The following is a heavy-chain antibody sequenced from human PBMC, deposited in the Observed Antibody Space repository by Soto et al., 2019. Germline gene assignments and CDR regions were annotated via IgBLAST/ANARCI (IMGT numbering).Heavy chain of an antibody. J-gene: IGHJ5*02. CDR1: GGSISSSSYY. D-gene: IGHD4-4*01. V-gene: IGHV4-39*01. Sequence: SETLSLTCTVSGGSISSSSYYWGWIRQPPGKGLEWIGSIYYSGSTYYNPSLKSRVTISVDTSKNQFSLKLSSVTAADTAVYYCARQDYTAVHNWFDPWGQGTLVTVSS. CDR3: ARQDYTAVHNWFDP. CDR2: IYYSGST.